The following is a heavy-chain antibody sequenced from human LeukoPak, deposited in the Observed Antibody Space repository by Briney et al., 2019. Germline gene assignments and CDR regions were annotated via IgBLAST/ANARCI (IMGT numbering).Heavy chain of an antibody. D-gene: IGHD3-22*01. CDR3: SRATHYYDSSGYSFFDY. Sequence: SETLSLTCTVSGGSISSYYWSWIRQPPGKGLEGIGYIYDSGSTNYNPSLKSRVTISVETSKNKFSLMLSSMPAADTAVYYCSRATHYYDSSGYSFFDYWGQGTLVTVSS. V-gene: IGHV4-59*01. J-gene: IGHJ4*02. CDR1: GGSISSYY. CDR2: IYDSGST.